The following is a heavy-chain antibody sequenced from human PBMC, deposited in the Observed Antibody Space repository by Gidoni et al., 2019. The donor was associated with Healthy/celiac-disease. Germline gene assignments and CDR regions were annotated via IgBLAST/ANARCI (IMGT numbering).Heavy chain of an antibody. CDR1: GLPVSSYG. J-gene: IGHJ4*02. CDR3: ANCLGGSIQLGFDY. V-gene: IGHV3-30*18. Sequence: QVQLVESGGGVVQPGRSLRLSCAASGLPVSSYGMHWVRQAPGKGLEWVAVISYDGSNKYYADSVKGRFTISRDNSKNTLYLQMNSLRAEDTAVYYCANCLGGSIQLGFDYWGQGTLVTVSS. CDR2: ISYDGSNK. D-gene: IGHD5-18*01.